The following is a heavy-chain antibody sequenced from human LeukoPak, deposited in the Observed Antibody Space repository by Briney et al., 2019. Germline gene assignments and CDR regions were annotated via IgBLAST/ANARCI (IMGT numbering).Heavy chain of an antibody. CDR2: IYYSGTT. CDR3: ARAHGDYAYAEYFDY. J-gene: IGHJ4*02. V-gene: IGHV4-59*01. CDR1: GGSISRYY. Sequence: PSETLSLTCTVSGGSISRYYWSWIRQPPGKGLEWIGYIYYSGTTNYNPSLKSRVTISPGTSKNQFSLKLSSVTAADTAVYYCARAHGDYAYAEYFDYWGQGTLVTVSS. D-gene: IGHD4-17*01.